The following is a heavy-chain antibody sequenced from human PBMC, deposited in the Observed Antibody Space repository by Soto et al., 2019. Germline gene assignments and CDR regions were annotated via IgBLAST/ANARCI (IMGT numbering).Heavy chain of an antibody. J-gene: IGHJ6*02. CDR2: IIPILGIA. Sequence: SVKVSCKASGGTFSSYTISWVRQAPGQGLEWMGRIIPILGIANYAQKFQGRVTITADKSTSTAYMELSSLRSEDTAVYYCSEYYYGSGSYLYYYYGMDVWGQGATVTVSS. V-gene: IGHV1-69*02. CDR3: SEYYYGSGSYLYYYYGMDV. CDR1: GGTFSSYT. D-gene: IGHD3-10*01.